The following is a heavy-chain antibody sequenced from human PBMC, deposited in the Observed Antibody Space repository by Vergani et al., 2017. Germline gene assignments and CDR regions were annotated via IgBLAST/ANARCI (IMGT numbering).Heavy chain of an antibody. J-gene: IGHJ6*03. CDR2: IWYDGSNK. Sequence: GMHWVRQAPGKGLEWVAVIWYDGSNKYYADSVKGRFTISRDNSKNTLYLQMNSLRAEDTAVYYCAREGEAGYCSSTSCYYMDVWGKGTTVTVSS. V-gene: IGHV3-33*01. CDR1: G. D-gene: IGHD2-2*01. CDR3: AREGEAGYCSSTSCYYMDV.